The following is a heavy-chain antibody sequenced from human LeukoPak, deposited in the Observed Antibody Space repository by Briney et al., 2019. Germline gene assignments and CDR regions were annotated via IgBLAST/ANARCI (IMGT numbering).Heavy chain of an antibody. CDR1: GFTFSSYG. V-gene: IGHV3-30*02. Sequence: GGSLRLSYAASGFTFSSYGMHWVRQAPGKGLEWVAFIRDDGSNKYYADSVKGRFTISRDNSKNTLYLQMNSLRAEDTAVYYCAKVLSSSWGYFDYWGQGTLVTVSS. D-gene: IGHD6-13*01. J-gene: IGHJ4*02. CDR2: IRDDGSNK. CDR3: AKVLSSSWGYFDY.